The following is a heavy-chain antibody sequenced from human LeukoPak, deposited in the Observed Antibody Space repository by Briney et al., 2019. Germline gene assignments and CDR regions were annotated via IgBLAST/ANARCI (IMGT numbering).Heavy chain of an antibody. CDR2: ISYDGSNK. Sequence: GGSLRLSCAASGFTFSSYGMHWVRQAPGKGLEWVAVISYDGSNKYYADSVKGRFTISRDNSKNTLYLQMNSLRAEDTAVYYCAKDGAAAGIGEIDYWGQGTLVTVSS. CDR3: AKDGAAAGIGEIDY. D-gene: IGHD6-13*01. CDR1: GFTFSSYG. J-gene: IGHJ4*02. V-gene: IGHV3-30*18.